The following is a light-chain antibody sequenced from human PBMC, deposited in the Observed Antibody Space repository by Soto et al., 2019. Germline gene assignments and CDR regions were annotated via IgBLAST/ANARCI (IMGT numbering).Light chain of an antibody. Sequence: QSVLAQPPSASGSPGQSVTISCTGTKNDIGVYDFVSWYQHHPGKAPRLIIYEVVQRPSGVPDRFSGSKSGNTASLTVSGLQADDEADYYCNSHTSSNTRVFGTGTKVTVL. CDR3: NSHTSSNTRV. V-gene: IGLV2-8*01. CDR1: KNDIGVYDF. CDR2: EVV. J-gene: IGLJ1*01.